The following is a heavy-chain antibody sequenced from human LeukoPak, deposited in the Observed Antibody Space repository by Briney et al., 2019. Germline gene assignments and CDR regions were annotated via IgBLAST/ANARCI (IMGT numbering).Heavy chain of an antibody. CDR1: GGTFSSYA. J-gene: IGHJ5*02. D-gene: IGHD3-10*01. Sequence: SVKVSCKASGGTFSSYAISWVRQAPGQGLEWMGGIIPIFGTANYAQKFQGRVTITADKSTSTAYMELSSLRSEDTAVYYCASQINYYGSGSYYHNWFDPWGQGTLVTVSS. CDR2: IIPIFGTA. V-gene: IGHV1-69*06. CDR3: ASQINYYGSGSYYHNWFDP.